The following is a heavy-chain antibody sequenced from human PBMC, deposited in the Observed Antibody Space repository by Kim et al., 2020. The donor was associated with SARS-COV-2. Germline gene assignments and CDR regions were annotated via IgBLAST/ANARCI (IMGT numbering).Heavy chain of an antibody. D-gene: IGHD5-18*01. CDR3: ARDSRGYGYGYGFDAFDI. V-gene: IGHV4-4*07. J-gene: IGHJ3*02. CDR2: IYTSGST. CDR1: GGSISSYY. Sequence: SETLSLTCTVSGGSISSYYWSWIRQPAGKGLEWIGRIYTSGSTNYNPSLKSRVTMSVDTSKNQFSLKLSSVTAADTAVYYCARDSRGYGYGYGFDAFDIWGQGTMVTVSS.